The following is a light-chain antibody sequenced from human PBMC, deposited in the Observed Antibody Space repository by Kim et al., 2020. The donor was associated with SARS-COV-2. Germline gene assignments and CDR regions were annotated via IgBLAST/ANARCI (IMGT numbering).Light chain of an antibody. Sequence: GQPASIFCKSSQSLLHSDGKTYLYWYLQKPGQSPQLLIYKVSRRFSGVPDRFSGSGSGTDFTLKISRVEAEDVGVYYCMQGIHLYTFGQGTKLEI. CDR2: KVS. V-gene: IGKV2-29*02. CDR1: QSLLHSDGKTY. J-gene: IGKJ2*01. CDR3: MQGIHLYT.